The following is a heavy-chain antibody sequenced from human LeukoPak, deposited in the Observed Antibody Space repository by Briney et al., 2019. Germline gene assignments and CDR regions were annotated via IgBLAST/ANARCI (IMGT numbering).Heavy chain of an antibody. J-gene: IGHJ4*02. V-gene: IGHV4-31*03. CDR3: ARDSNWNYDY. CDR1: GGSISSGGYY. CDR2: IHYSGST. Sequence: SQTLSLTCTVSGGSISSGGYYWSWIRQHPGKGLEWIGYIHYSGSTYYNPSLKSRITISVDTSKNQFSLKLSSVTAADTAVYYCARDSNWNYDYWGQGTLVTVSS. D-gene: IGHD1-7*01.